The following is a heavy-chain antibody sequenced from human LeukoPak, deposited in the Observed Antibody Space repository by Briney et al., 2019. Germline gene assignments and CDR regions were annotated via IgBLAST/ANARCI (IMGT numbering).Heavy chain of an antibody. CDR1: GGTFSSYA. CDR2: INPNSGGT. D-gene: IGHD6-13*01. Sequence: GASVKVSCKASGGTFSSYAISWVRQAPGQGLEWMGWINPNSGGTNYAQKFQGRVTMTRDTSISTAYMELSRLRSDDTAVYYCAREPYSSSWYPLRWFDPWGQGTLVTVSS. V-gene: IGHV1-2*02. J-gene: IGHJ5*02. CDR3: AREPYSSSWYPLRWFDP.